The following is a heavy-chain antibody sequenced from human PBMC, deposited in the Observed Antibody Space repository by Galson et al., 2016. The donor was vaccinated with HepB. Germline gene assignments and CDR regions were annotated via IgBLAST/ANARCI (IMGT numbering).Heavy chain of an antibody. CDR2: ITPIFGTP. D-gene: IGHD1-26*01. J-gene: IGHJ4*02. CDR1: GGTLSSYA. Sequence: SVKVSCKASGGTLSSYAVSWVRQAPGQGLEWMGGITPIFGTPSYAQKFQGRVTITADESMTTVYMEVKRLRSEDTAVYYCARGTRGTYGATDYWGQGTLGTVSS. V-gene: IGHV1-69*13. CDR3: ARGTRGTYGATDY.